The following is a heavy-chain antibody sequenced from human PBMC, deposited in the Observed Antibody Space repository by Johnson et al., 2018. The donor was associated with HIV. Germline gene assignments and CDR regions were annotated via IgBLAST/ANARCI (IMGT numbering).Heavy chain of an antibody. D-gene: IGHD3-9*01. CDR1: GCTFDEEA. V-gene: IGHV3-9*01. Sequence: VQLVEYGGGREQPGRSLRLSCAASGCTFDEEARKWVRQAPGKGLEWVSGISWNSGSTGYADSVKGRFTISRDNAKNSLSLQIHSLRAEETALYYCAKDVWHDILTGHTPSGDAFDIWGQGTMVTVSS. CDR3: AKDVWHDILTGHTPSGDAFDI. J-gene: IGHJ3*02. CDR2: ISWNSGST.